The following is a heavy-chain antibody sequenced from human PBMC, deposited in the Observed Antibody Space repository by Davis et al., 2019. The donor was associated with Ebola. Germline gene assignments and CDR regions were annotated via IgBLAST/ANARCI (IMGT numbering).Heavy chain of an antibody. CDR1: GFSFSIYA. CDR3: ARDLYYNSLDH. CDR2: ISGSGATI. D-gene: IGHD1-1*01. J-gene: IGHJ4*02. V-gene: IGHV3-23*01. Sequence: PGGSLRLSCAASGFSFSIYAMTWVRQSPGKGLEWVAVISGSGATIFYADSVKDRFTISRDDSRSTVYLQMNSLRAEDTAVYYCARDLYYNSLDHWGQGALVTVSS.